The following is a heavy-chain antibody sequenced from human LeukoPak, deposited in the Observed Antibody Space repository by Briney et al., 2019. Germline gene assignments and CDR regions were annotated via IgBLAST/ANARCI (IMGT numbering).Heavy chain of an antibody. V-gene: IGHV4-39*07. J-gene: IGHJ6*02. CDR1: GGSINYY. D-gene: IGHD2-2*01. CDR3: ARDKGYCSSTSCPPRGMDV. CDR2: IYYSGST. Sequence: SETLSLTCTVSGGSINYYWGWIRQPPGKGLEWIGSIYYSGSTYYNPSLKSRVTISVDTSKNQFSLKLSSVTAADTAVYYCARDKGYCSSTSCPPRGMDVWGQGTTVTVSS.